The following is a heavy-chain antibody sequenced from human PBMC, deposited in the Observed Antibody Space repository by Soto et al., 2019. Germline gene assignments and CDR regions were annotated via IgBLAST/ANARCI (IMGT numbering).Heavy chain of an antibody. Sequence: GALILSGPAAEFTFNNHGMSWVRQEPGKGLEWVSIITYSGGHTYYADSVKGRFTISRDNSKNTLYLQMNSLRAEETAVYYCAKDGRESSITSNWFDPWGQGTLVTV. V-gene: IGHV3-23*01. CDR1: EFTFNNHG. CDR3: AKDGRESSITSNWFDP. J-gene: IGHJ5*02. CDR2: ITYSGGHT. D-gene: IGHD1-20*01.